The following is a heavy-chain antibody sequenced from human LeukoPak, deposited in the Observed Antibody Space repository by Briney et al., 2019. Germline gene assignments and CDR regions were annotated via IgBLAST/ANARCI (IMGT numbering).Heavy chain of an antibody. CDR3: ARGTVAEAARPEFFYFDY. V-gene: IGHV4-30-4*01. CDR2: IYYSGST. CDR1: GGSISSGDYY. Sequence: SETLSPTCTVSGGSISSGDYYWSWIRQPPGKGLEWIGYIYYSGSTYYNPSLKSRVTISVDTSKNQFSLKLSSVTAADTAVYYCARGTVAEAARPEFFYFDYWGQGTLVTVSS. J-gene: IGHJ4*02. D-gene: IGHD6-6*01.